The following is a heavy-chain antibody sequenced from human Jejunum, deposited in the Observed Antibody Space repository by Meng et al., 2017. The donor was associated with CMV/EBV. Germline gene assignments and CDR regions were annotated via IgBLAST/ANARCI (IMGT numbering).Heavy chain of an antibody. CDR3: ARGSIFVSFDS. Sequence: QVLLQESGQGLVKPSQPLSLTVSVSGGSIGSGDYYWSWIHQPPGKGLEWIGYIHDTGSTSHNPSLKSRVDISLGTSKNQFSLTLNSVTAEDTAVYFCARGSIFVSFDSWGQGTLVTVSS. CDR2: IHDTGST. J-gene: IGHJ4*02. V-gene: IGHV4-30-4*08. CDR1: GGSIGSGDYY. D-gene: IGHD3-3*01.